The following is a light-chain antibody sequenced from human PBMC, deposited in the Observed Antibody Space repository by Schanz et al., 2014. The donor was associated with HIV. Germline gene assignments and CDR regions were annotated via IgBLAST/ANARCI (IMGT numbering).Light chain of an antibody. J-gene: IGLJ3*02. CDR3: ATWDDSLKGWV. CDR2: NTY. Sequence: QSVLTQPPSASGTPGQRVTISCSGSSSNFRSNAVNWHQQLPGTAPKLVIYNTYHRPSGVPDRFPGSQSGASASLAISGLQSEDEADFYCATWDDSLKGWVFGGGTKLTVL. CDR1: SSNFRSNA. V-gene: IGLV1-44*01.